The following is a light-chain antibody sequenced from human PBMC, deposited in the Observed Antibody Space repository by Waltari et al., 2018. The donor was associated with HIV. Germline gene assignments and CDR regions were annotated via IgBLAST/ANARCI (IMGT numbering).Light chain of an antibody. Sequence: QSALTQPPSASGSPGQSVTISCTGTSSDVGGYNYVSWYQQHPGKAPKLMTYEVSKRPSGVPDRVSGSESGNTASLTVSGLQAEDEADYYCSSSRVFGGGTKLTVL. J-gene: IGLJ3*02. CDR1: SSDVGGYNY. V-gene: IGLV2-8*01. CDR3: SSSRV. CDR2: EVS.